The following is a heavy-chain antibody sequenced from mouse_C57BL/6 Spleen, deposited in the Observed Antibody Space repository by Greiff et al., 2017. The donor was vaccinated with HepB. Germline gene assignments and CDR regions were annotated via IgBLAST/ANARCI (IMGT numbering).Heavy chain of an antibody. CDR2: ISDGGSYT. V-gene: IGHV5-4*01. CDR3: ARDRGYRNYFDY. Sequence: DVKLVESGGGLVKPGGSLKLSCAASGFTFSSYAMSWVRQTPEKRLEWVATISDGGSYTYYPDNVKGRFTISRDNAKNNLYLQMSHLKSEDTAMYYCARDRGYRNYFDYWGQGTTLTVSS. CDR1: GFTFSSYA. J-gene: IGHJ2*01. D-gene: IGHD3-1*01.